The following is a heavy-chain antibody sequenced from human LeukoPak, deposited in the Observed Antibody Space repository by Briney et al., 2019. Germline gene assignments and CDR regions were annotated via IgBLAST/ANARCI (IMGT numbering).Heavy chain of an antibody. J-gene: IGHJ4*02. CDR3: AKSVYHSGNY. CDR2: ISGGTT. Sequence: GGSLRLSCAASGFTISTYGMSWVRQAPGKGLEWVPSISGGTTYYADSVKGRFTISRDNSKNTVSLQMNSLRAEDTAVYYCAKSVYHSGNYWGQGTLVTVSS. D-gene: IGHD3-10*01. V-gene: IGHV3-23*01. CDR1: GFTISTYG.